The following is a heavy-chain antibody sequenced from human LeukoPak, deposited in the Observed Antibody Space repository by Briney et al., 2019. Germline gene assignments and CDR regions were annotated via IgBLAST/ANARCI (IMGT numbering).Heavy chain of an antibody. D-gene: IGHD3-10*01. CDR1: GFTFSSYA. J-gene: IGHJ5*02. V-gene: IGHV3-30*04. CDR2: ISYDGSNK. Sequence: PGGSLRLSCAASGFTFSSYAMHWVRQAPGKGLEWVAVISYDGSNKYYADSVKGRFTISRDNSKNTLYLQMNSLRAEDTAVYYCAGDRYPLWFGELFTWGQGTLVTVSS. CDR3: AGDRYPLWFGELFT.